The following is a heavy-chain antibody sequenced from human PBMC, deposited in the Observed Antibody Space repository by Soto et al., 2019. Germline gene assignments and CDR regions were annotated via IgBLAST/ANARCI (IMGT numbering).Heavy chain of an antibody. CDR2: LYNAGST. CDR1: GGSISRHY. CDR3: ARDKTEVTTFVYYYYGMDV. D-gene: IGHD3-16*01. V-gene: IGHV4-59*11. J-gene: IGHJ6*02. Sequence: SETLSLTCTVSGGSISRHYWSWIRQPPGEGLEWIGYLYNAGSTNYNPSLKSRVTISVDTSKNQFSLKLSSVTAADTAVYYCARDKTEVTTFVYYYYGMDVWGQGTTVTVSS.